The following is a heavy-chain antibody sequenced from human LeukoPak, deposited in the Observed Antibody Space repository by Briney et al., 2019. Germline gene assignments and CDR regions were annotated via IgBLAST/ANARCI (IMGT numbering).Heavy chain of an antibody. J-gene: IGHJ5*02. CDR1: GYSFTSYW. D-gene: IGHD3-10*01. Sequence: GESLKISCKGSGYSFTSYWIGWVRQMPGKGLEWMGIIYPGDSDTRYSPSFQGQVAISADKSISTAYLQWSSLKASDTAMYYCARRYYGSGSYYNWFDPWGQGTLVTVSS. CDR3: ARRYYGSGSYYNWFDP. CDR2: IYPGDSDT. V-gene: IGHV5-51*01.